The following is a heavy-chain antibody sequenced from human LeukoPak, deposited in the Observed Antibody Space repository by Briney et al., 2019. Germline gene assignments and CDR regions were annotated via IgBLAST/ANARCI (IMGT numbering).Heavy chain of an antibody. J-gene: IGHJ4*02. D-gene: IGHD2-15*01. CDR3: AKGGCRGTCNPLAY. V-gene: IGHV3-23*01. CDR2: SGDSDGST. CDR1: GFTFRGSG. Sequence: RGSLRLSCAASGFTFRGSGMSGVRQAPGKVLEWISSSGDSDGSTYYADSLKGRFTISRDNSKNTLYLQMNNLRAEDTAVYYCAKGGCRGTCNPLAYWGQGALVTVSP.